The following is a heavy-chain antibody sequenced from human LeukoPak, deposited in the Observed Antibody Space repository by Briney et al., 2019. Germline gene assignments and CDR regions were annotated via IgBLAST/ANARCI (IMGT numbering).Heavy chain of an antibody. CDR2: IYYSGST. CDR3: ARDRHYYDSSGYYRGRWFDP. CDR1: GGSISSYY. V-gene: IGHV4-59*01. J-gene: IGHJ5*02. Sequence: SETLSLSCTVSGGSISSYYWSWIRQPAGKGLEWVGYIYYSGSTNHNPSLKSRVTISVDTSKNQFPLKLSSVTAADTAVYYCARDRHYYDSSGYYRGRWFDPWGQGTLVTVSS. D-gene: IGHD3-22*01.